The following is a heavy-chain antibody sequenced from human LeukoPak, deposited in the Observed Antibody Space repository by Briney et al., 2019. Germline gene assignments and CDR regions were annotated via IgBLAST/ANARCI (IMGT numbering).Heavy chain of an antibody. D-gene: IGHD3-3*01. V-gene: IGHV1-69*04. J-gene: IGHJ5*02. CDR3: ARDRGIFGVDNWFDP. CDR1: GGTFSSYT. CDR2: IIPILGIA. Sequence: ASVKVSCKASGGTFSSYTISWLRQAPGQGLEWRGRIIPILGIANYAQKFQGRVTITAAKSTSPAYIELSSLRSEDTAVYYCARDRGIFGVDNWFDPWGQGTLVTVSS.